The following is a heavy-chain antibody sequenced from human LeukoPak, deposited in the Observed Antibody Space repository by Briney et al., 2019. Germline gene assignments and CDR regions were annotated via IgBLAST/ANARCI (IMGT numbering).Heavy chain of an antibody. Sequence: GGSLRLSCAVSGFTVSSNSMSWVRQAPGKGLEWVSVIYSGDRTYYADSVKGRFAISRDNSENTLYLQMNSLRAEDTAVYYCAIGGSRIVVVPTYYFDYWGQGTLVTVSS. J-gene: IGHJ4*02. CDR3: AIGGSRIVVVPTYYFDY. D-gene: IGHD3-22*01. CDR2: IYSGDRT. CDR1: GFTVSSNS. V-gene: IGHV3-53*01.